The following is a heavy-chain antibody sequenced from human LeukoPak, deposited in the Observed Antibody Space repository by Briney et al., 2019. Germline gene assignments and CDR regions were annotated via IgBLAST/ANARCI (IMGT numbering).Heavy chain of an antibody. J-gene: IGHJ4*02. CDR2: ISAYNGNT. V-gene: IGHV1-18*01. CDR1: GYTFTSYG. D-gene: IGHD6-13*01. Sequence: ASVKVSCKASGYTFTSYGISWVRQAPGQGLEWMGWISAYNGNTNYAQKLQGRVTMTTDTSTSTAYMELRSLRSDDTAVYYCATDGPSGIAAAGTYYWGQGTLVTVSS. CDR3: ATDGPSGIAAAGTYY.